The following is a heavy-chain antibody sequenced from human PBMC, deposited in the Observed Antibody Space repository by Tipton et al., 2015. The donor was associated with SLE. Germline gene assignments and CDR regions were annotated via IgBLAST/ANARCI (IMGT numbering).Heavy chain of an antibody. CDR3: ASLITIFGVVWDY. V-gene: IGHV4-34*01. CDR1: GGSFSGYY. CDR2: INHSGST. Sequence: TLSLTCAVYGGSFSGYYWSWIRQPPGKGLEWIGEINHSGSTNYNPSLKSRVTISVDTPKNQFSLKLSSVTAADTAVYYCASLITIFGVVWDYWGQGTLVTVSS. J-gene: IGHJ4*02. D-gene: IGHD3-3*01.